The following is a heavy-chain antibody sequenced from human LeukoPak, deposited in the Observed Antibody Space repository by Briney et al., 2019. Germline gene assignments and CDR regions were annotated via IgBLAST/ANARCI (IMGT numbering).Heavy chain of an antibody. D-gene: IGHD6-13*01. CDR1: GGSISSGSYY. CDR3: ARVPAAGTRAFDI. CDR2: IYTSGST. Sequence: SETLSLTCTVSGGSISSGSYYWSWIRQPAGKGLEWIGRIYTSGSTNYNPSLKSRVTISVDTSKDQFSLKLSSVTAADTAVYYCARVPAAGTRAFDIWGQGTMVTVSS. J-gene: IGHJ3*02. V-gene: IGHV4-61*02.